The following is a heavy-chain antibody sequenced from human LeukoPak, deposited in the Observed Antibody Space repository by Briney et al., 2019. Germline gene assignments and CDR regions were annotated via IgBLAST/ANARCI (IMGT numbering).Heavy chain of an antibody. CDR2: IYSDATNQ. J-gene: IGHJ4*02. Sequence: GGSLRLSCVASQFTFGHFGMHWVRQAPGKGLEWVAIIYSDATNQYYADSVKGRFTISRDNSRNTVYLQMNNLRAEDTAVYFCAKDAQRGFDYSNSLESWGQGTLVTVSS. CDR3: AKDAQRGFDYSNSLES. V-gene: IGHV3-33*06. CDR1: QFTFGHFG. D-gene: IGHD4-11*01.